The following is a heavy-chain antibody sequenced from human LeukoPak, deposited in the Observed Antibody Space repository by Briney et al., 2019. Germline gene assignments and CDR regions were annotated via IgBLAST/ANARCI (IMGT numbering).Heavy chain of an antibody. D-gene: IGHD3-10*01. CDR2: ISGSGDIT. J-gene: IGHJ4*02. V-gene: IGHV3-23*01. CDR3: AKDGVGSSSGY. Sequence: GGSLRLSCAASGFSFSSSAMSWVRQAPGKGLEWVSDISGSGDITYYADSVKGRFTISRDNSKNTLYLQMNSLRPEDTALYYCAKDGVGSSSGYWGQGTLVTVSS. CDR1: GFSFSSSA.